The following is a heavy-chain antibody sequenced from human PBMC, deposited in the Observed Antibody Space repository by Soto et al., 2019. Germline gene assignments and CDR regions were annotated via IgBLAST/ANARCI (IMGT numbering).Heavy chain of an antibody. Sequence: QVQLVESGGGVVQPGRSLRLSCAASGFTFSSYAMHWVRQAPGKGLEWVAVISYDGSNKYYADSVKGRFTISRDNSKNTLYLQMNSLRAEDTAVYYCARDDRGRIGLVYYYYGMDVWGQGTTVTVSS. CDR2: ISYDGSNK. CDR3: ARDDRGRIGLVYYYYGMDV. V-gene: IGHV3-30-3*01. D-gene: IGHD2-8*02. J-gene: IGHJ6*02. CDR1: GFTFSSYA.